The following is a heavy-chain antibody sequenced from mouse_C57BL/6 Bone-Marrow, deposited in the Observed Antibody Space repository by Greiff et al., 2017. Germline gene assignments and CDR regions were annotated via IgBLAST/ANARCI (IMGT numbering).Heavy chain of an antibody. CDR1: GFSLSTFGMG. Sequence: QVQLKQSGPGILQPSQTLSLSCSFSGFSLSTFGMGVGWIRQPSGKGLEWLAHIWWDDDKYYNPALKSRLTISKDTSKTQVFLKIANVETADTATDYCARMSYYSSRPPYSDAMDYWGQGTSVTVSS. D-gene: IGHD1-1*01. CDR3: ARMSYYSSRPPYSDAMDY. V-gene: IGHV8-8*01. J-gene: IGHJ4*01. CDR2: IWWDDDK.